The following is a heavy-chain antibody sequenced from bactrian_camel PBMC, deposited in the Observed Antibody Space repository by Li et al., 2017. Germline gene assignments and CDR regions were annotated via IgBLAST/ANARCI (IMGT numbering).Heavy chain of an antibody. Sequence: QVQLVESGRGLVQPGGSLRLTCAVTGFPFNSNWMHWVRQAPGKGLEWVSSIYTGDGSTISADSVKGRHTISRDNTKNMLYLQMDSLKPKDTGMYFCAVKLGLMDISTLMMGGKDYYAMDYWGKGTQVTVS. V-gene: IGHV3S1*01. CDR1: GFPFNSNW. J-gene: IGHJ7*01. D-gene: IGHD1*01. CDR2: IYTGDGST.